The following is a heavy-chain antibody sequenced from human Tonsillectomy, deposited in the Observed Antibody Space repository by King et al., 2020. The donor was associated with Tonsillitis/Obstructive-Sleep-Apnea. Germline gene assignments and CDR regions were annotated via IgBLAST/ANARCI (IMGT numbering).Heavy chain of an antibody. CDR2: IYYSGST. CDR3: ARRGGRDGHD. V-gene: IGHV4-39*01. CDR1: GGSISSSSYY. D-gene: IGHD5-24*01. Sequence: QLQESGPGLVKPSETLSLTCTVSGGSISSSSYYWDWIRQSPGKGLEWIGSIYYSGSTFYNPSLKSRVTISVDTSKNQFSLKLNSVTAADTAVYYCARRGGRDGHDGGQGILVTVSS. J-gene: IGHJ4*02.